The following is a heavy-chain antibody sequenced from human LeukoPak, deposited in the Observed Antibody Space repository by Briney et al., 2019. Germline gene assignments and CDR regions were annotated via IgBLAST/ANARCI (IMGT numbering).Heavy chain of an antibody. J-gene: IGHJ4*02. Sequence: GGSLRLSCAASGFAVNSRYMAWVRQAPGKGLEWVSTMYKSGSTEYADSVKGRFTISRDSSRNTLHLQMTSLRGEDTAVYYCARGDRGSYYGSGDEYFDVWGQGTRVTVAS. CDR3: ARGDRGSYYGSGDEYFDV. CDR1: GFAVNSRY. CDR2: MYKSGST. V-gene: IGHV3-53*01. D-gene: IGHD3-10*01.